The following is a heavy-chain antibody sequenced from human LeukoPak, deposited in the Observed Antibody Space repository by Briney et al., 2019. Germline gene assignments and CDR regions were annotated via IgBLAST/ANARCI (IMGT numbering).Heavy chain of an antibody. CDR2: ISSSGSTI. J-gene: IGHJ4*02. V-gene: IGHV3-11*04. D-gene: IGHD1-26*01. CDR3: AGIVGVRTVRYFDY. Sequence: GGSLRLSCAASGFTFSDYYMSWIRQAPGKGLEWVSYISSSGSTICYADSVKGRFTISRDNAKNSLYLQMNSLRAEDTAVYYCAGIVGVRTVRYFDYWGQGTLVTVSS. CDR1: GFTFSDYY.